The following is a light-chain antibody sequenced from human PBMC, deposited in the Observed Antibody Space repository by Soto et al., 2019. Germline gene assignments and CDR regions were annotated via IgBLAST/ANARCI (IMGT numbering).Light chain of an antibody. V-gene: IGKV1-33*01. CDR3: QHYNNLPPFT. CDR2: GAS. CDR1: EDIRTS. Sequence: DIQMTQSPSSLSASVGARVSITCQASEDIRTSLSWFQHKPGRAPKLLIYGASYLETGVPSRFRGSGSGTDFTLTINSLQPEDTATYYCQHYNNLPPFTFGPGTMVDIK. J-gene: IGKJ3*01.